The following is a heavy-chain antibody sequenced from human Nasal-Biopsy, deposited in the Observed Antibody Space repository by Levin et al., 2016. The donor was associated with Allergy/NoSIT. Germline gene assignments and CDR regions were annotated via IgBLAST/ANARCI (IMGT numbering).Heavy chain of an antibody. J-gene: IGHJ4*02. D-gene: IGHD2-21*02. V-gene: IGHV2-5*02. CDR1: GFSLTTSGVG. Sequence: SGPTLVKPAQTLTLTCTFSGFSLTTSGVGVGWIRQAPRKGPGRGLHSFIGMMIRRYSPSLESRLTITKDTSKNQVVLKMTGMDPVDTATYYCAQSLGVTAFTWGQGSPVTVSS. CDR2: FIGMMI. CDR3: AQSLGVTAFT.